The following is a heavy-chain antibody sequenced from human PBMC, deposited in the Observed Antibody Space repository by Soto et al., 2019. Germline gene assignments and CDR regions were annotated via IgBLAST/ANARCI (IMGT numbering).Heavy chain of an antibody. CDR2: IGGRGNSA. V-gene: IGHV3-23*01. Sequence: GGSLRLSCAASGFTLSGSVIYWVRQPSGKGLEWVSVIGGRGNSAYYADSVQGRFTISRDNSKNTLSLQMSSLTADDTAIYYCVREGRGSFDFWGRGTMVTVSS. CDR1: GFTLSGSV. CDR3: VREGRGSFDF. J-gene: IGHJ3*01. D-gene: IGHD5-12*01.